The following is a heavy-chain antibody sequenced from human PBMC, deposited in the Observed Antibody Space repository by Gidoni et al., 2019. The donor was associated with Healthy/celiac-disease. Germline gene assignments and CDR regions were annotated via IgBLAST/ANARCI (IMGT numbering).Heavy chain of an antibody. D-gene: IGHD3-22*01. CDR1: GASISSYY. CDR3: AREPVPYYYDSSGYYDRGIDY. Sequence: QVQLQESGPGLVKPSETLSLTCTVSGASISSYYWSWIRQPAGKGLEWIGRIYTSGSTNYNPSLKSRVTMSVDTSKNQFSLKLSSVTAADTAVYYCAREPVPYYYDSSGYYDRGIDYWGQGTLVTVSS. CDR2: IYTSGST. J-gene: IGHJ4*02. V-gene: IGHV4-4*07.